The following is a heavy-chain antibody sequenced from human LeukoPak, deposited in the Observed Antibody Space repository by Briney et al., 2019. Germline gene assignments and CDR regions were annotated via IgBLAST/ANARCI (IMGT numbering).Heavy chain of an antibody. CDR1: GYTFTGYY. V-gene: IGHV1-46*01. CDR3: ARELAAAGIALGY. J-gene: IGHJ4*02. Sequence: ASVKVSCKASGYTFTGYYMHWVRQAPGQGLEWMGWINPSGGSTSYAQKFQGRVTMTRDMSTSTVYMELSSLRSEDTAVYYCARELAAAGIALGYWGQGTLVTVSS. CDR2: INPSGGST. D-gene: IGHD6-13*01.